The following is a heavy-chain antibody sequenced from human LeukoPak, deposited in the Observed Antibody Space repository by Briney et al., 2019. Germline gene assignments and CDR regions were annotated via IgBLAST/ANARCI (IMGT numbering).Heavy chain of an antibody. CDR3: ARRYDFWSGNIRNAYDY. CDR2: INHSGST. Sequence: TLSXTCAVYGGSFSGYYWSWIRQPPGKGLEWIGEINHSGSTNYNPSLKSRVTISVDTCKNQFSLKLSSVTAADTAVYYCARRYDFWSGNIRNAYDYWGQGTLVTVSS. J-gene: IGHJ4*02. D-gene: IGHD3-3*01. V-gene: IGHV4-34*01. CDR1: GGSFSGYY.